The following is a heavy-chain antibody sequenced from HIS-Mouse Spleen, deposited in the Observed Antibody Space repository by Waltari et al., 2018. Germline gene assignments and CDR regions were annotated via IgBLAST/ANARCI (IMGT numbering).Heavy chain of an antibody. J-gene: IGHJ4*02. CDR1: GGSSSGYY. CDR3: ARMGPASGSYGDY. D-gene: IGHD1-26*01. Sequence: QVQLQQWGAGLLKPSETLSLTCAVYGGSSSGYYWSWIRQPPGKGLEWIGEINHSGSTNYNPSLKSRVTISVDTSKNQFSLKLSSVTAADTAVYYCARMGPASGSYGDYWGQGTLVTVSS. V-gene: IGHV4-34*01. CDR2: INHSGST.